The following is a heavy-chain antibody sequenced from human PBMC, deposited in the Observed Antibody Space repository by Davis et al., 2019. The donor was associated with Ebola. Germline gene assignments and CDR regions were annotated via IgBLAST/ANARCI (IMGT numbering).Heavy chain of an antibody. D-gene: IGHD2-15*01. V-gene: IGHV5-10-1*01. CDR2: IDPTNSYT. CDR1: GYSFTSYW. CDR3: ARHTVGVVNMDV. J-gene: IGHJ6*03. Sequence: GESLKTPCKGPGYSFTSYWISWVRRMPGKGLEWMGRIDPTNSYTNYSPSFQGHVTISADKSISTAYLQWSSLKASDTAFYYCARHTVGVVNMDVWGKGTTVTVSS.